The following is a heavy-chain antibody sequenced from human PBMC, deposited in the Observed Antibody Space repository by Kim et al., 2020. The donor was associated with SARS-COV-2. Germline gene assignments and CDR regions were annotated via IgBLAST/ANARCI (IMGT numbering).Heavy chain of an antibody. D-gene: IGHD1-26*01. CDR3: ARDGGGSYYRA. J-gene: IGHJ5*02. Sequence: GGSLRLSCAASGFTFSSYGMLWVRQAPGKGLEWVAVIWYDGSNKYYADSVKGRFTISRDNSKNTLYLQMNSLRAEDTAVYYCARDGGGSYYRAWGQGTLVTVSS. CDR2: IWYDGSNK. CDR1: GFTFSSYG. V-gene: IGHV3-33*01.